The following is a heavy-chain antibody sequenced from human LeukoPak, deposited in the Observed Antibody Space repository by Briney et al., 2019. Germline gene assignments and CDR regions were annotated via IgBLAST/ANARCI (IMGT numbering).Heavy chain of an antibody. CDR1: GITFSSYS. Sequence: GGSLRLSCAASGITFSSYSMNWVRQAPGKGLEWVSSISSSSSYIYYADSVKGRFTISRDNAKNSLYLQMNSLRAEDTAVYYCARQGLSGYGPNYYFDYWGQGTLVTVSS. J-gene: IGHJ4*02. D-gene: IGHD5-12*01. V-gene: IGHV3-21*01. CDR2: ISSSSSYI. CDR3: ARQGLSGYGPNYYFDY.